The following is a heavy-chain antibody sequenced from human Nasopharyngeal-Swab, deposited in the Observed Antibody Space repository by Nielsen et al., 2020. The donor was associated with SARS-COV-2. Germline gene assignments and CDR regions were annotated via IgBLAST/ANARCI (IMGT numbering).Heavy chain of an antibody. J-gene: IGHJ5*02. CDR3: ARDKNYYDSSGYGNWFDP. CDR2: ISSSSNYI. V-gene: IGHV3-21*01. Sequence: GGSMRLSCAASGFTFGTYSMNWVRKAPGRGLEWVSSISSSSNYIYYADSVKGRLTISRDNAKNSLYLQMNSLRAEDTAVYYCARDKNYYDSSGYGNWFDPWGQGTLVTVSS. D-gene: IGHD3-22*01. CDR1: GFTFGTYS.